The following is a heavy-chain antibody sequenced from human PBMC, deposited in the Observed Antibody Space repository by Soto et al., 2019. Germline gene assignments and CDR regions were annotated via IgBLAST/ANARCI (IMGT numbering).Heavy chain of an antibody. CDR3: ARIIASAGTNWFDP. D-gene: IGHD6-13*01. J-gene: IGHJ5*02. V-gene: IGHV4-31*03. CDR2: IYYSGST. CDR1: GGSISSGGFY. Sequence: SETLSLTCTVSGGSISSGGFYWSWIRQHPGKGLEWIGHIYYSGSTYYNPSLKSRVTISVDTSKNHFSMNLSSLTAADTAVYYCARIIASAGTNWFDPWGQGTLVTVSS.